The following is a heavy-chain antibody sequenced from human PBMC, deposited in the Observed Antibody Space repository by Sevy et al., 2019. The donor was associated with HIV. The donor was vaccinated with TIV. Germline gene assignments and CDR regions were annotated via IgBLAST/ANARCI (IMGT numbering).Heavy chain of an antibody. CDR3: ARGGSAFDI. J-gene: IGHJ3*02. V-gene: IGHV4-59*01. CDR2: IYYSGST. Sequence: SETQSLTCTVSGGSISSYYWSWIRQPPGKGLEWIGYIYYSGSTNYNPSLKSRVTISVDTSKNQFSLKLSSVTAADTAVYYCARGGSAFDIWGQRTMVTVSS. CDR1: GGSISSYY. D-gene: IGHD3-16*01.